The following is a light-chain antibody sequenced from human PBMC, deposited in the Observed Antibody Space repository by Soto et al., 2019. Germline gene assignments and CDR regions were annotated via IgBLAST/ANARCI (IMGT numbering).Light chain of an antibody. CDR3: QHFGSSPPVI. V-gene: IGKV3-20*01. Sequence: EIELTQSPGTLSLSPGESATLSCRVSQTTSPKYVAWYQQRRGLAPRLLVYGASKRAAGIPDRFRGSGSWSEFSLTISGLEPEDFAVYFCQHFGSSPPVIFGQGTRLDVK. CDR2: GAS. J-gene: IGKJ5*01. CDR1: QTTSPKY.